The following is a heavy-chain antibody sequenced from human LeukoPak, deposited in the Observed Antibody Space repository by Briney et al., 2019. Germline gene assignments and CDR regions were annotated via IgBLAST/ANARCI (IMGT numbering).Heavy chain of an antibody. V-gene: IGHV4-39*01. CDR1: GGSISSSGYY. D-gene: IGHD3-10*01. CDR3: ARTGNTAVPPYFDY. Sequence: SETLSLTCTVSGGSISSSGYYWGWIRQPPWKGLEWIGTIYYSGSTYYNPSLNSRVTISVETSKNQFSLKLSSVTAADTAVYYCARTGNTAVPPYFDYWGQGALVTVSS. J-gene: IGHJ4*02. CDR2: IYYSGST.